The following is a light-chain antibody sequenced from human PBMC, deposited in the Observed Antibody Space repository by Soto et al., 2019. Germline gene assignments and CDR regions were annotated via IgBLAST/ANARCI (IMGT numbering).Light chain of an antibody. CDR3: QQYNNWPPIT. Sequence: ELVMTQSPATLSVSPRATANFSCRSSQSVSSNLAWYQQKPGQAPRLLIYGASTRASGIPASFSGSGSGTEFTLTISSLQSADVAVNYCQQYNNWPPITFGQGTRLE. CDR1: QSVSSN. V-gene: IGKV3-15*01. CDR2: GAS. J-gene: IGKJ5*01.